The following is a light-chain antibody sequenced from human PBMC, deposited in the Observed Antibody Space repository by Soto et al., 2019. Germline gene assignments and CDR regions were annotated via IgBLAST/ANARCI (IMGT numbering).Light chain of an antibody. CDR2: TAS. Sequence: EIRMTQAPSSLSDSVGEAVTIACRASQSISSHLNWYQQKPGKAPNLLMYTASNLQSGVPSRFSGSGSGPDFTLTISSLQPEDFATYYCQQSYSTPISFGQGTRLEIK. J-gene: IGKJ5*01. CDR3: QQSYSTPIS. CDR1: QSISSH. V-gene: IGKV1-39*01.